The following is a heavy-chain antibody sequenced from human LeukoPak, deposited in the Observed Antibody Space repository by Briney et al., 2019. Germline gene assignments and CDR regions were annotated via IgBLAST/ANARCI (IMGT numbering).Heavy chain of an antibody. V-gene: IGHV4-4*02. D-gene: IGHD3-10*01. CDR1: GGSISSNW. J-gene: IGHJ4*02. Sequence: SGTLSLTCAVSGGSISSNWWSWVRQPPGKGLEWIGSIYHSGSTYYNPSLKSRVTISVDTSKNQFSLKLSSVTAADTAVYYCARTLGDYGSGSYYYWGQGTLVTVSS. CDR3: ARTLGDYGSGSYYY. CDR2: IYHSGST.